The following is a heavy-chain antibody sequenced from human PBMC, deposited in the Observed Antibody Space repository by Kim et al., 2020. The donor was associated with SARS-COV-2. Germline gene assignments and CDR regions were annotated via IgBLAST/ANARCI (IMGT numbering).Heavy chain of an antibody. J-gene: IGHJ4*02. CDR1: GYSISSGYY. Sequence: SETLSLTCTVSGYSISSGYYWGWIRQPPGKGLEWIGSIYHSGSTYYNPSIKSRVTISVDTSKNQFSLKLSSVTAADTAVYYCARDLNDDYVWGSYRYPLDYWGQGTLVTVSS. D-gene: IGHD3-16*02. CDR2: IYHSGST. V-gene: IGHV4-38-2*02. CDR3: ARDLNDDYVWGSYRYPLDY.